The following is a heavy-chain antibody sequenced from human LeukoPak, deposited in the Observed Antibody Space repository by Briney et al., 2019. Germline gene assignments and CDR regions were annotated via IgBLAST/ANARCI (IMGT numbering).Heavy chain of an antibody. Sequence: ASVKVSCKVSGYSLTELSMQWVRQAPGKGLEWMGSFDSEDGETNYAQKVQGRVTMTEDTSSDTAYMELNSLRSDDTAVYYCAGDPQRCSGGNCYRFDYWGPGTLVTVSS. CDR2: FDSEDGET. J-gene: IGHJ4*02. V-gene: IGHV1-24*01. D-gene: IGHD2-15*01. CDR1: GYSLTELS. CDR3: AGDPQRCSGGNCYRFDY.